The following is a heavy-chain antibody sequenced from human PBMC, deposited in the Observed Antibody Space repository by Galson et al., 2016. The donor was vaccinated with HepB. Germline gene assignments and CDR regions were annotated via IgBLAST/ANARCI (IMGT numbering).Heavy chain of an antibody. Sequence: CAISGDSVTSDETMWNWIRPSPSRGLEWLGRTYYRSQWFSEYAMSVQGRITVTADTSRNQFSLQLDSVTPDDTAAYFCTRGYMQTGMNVWGQGTTVTVSS. J-gene: IGHJ6*02. CDR2: TYYRSQWFS. D-gene: IGHD5-18*01. V-gene: IGHV6-1*01. CDR3: TRGYMQTGMNV. CDR1: GDSVTSDETM.